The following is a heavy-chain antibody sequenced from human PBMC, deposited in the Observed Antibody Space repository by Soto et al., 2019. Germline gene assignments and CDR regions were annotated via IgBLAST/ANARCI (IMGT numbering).Heavy chain of an antibody. J-gene: IGHJ6*02. Sequence: SETLSLTCIVSGVSISSNYWSWIRQPPGQGLEWIGYIHYSGSTNFNPSLKNRVVMSVDTSKNQFSLRPSSVTAADTAVYYCARSYPNTIFGVVPSRGLDVWGQGATVTVSS. CDR2: IHYSGST. CDR1: GVSISSNY. CDR3: ARSYPNTIFGVVPSRGLDV. D-gene: IGHD3-3*01. V-gene: IGHV4-59*01.